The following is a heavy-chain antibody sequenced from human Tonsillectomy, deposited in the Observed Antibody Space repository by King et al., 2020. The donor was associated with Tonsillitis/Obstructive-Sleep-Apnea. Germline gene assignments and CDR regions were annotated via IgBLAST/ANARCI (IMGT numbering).Heavy chain of an antibody. CDR2: INHSGST. V-gene: IGHV4-34*01. CDR3: ARLSSSRFCAFDY. J-gene: IGHJ4*02. D-gene: IGHD2-2*01. Sequence: VQLQQWGAGLLKPSETLSLTCGVYGGSFSGYYWSWIRQPPGRGLEWIGEINHSGSTNYNPSLKSRVTISLDTSKNQFSLERISVTAADTAVYYCARLSSSRFCAFDYWGPGAPVTVSS. CDR1: GGSFSGYY.